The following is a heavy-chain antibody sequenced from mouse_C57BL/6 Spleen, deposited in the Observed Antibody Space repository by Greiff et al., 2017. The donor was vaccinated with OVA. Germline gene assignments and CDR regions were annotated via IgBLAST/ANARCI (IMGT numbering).Heavy chain of an antibody. D-gene: IGHD1-1*01. J-gene: IGHJ3*01. CDR1: GFNIKDYY. CDR3: TTHYYYGSSPGFAY. CDR2: IDPEDGDT. Sequence: EVQLQQSGAELVRPGASVKLSCTASGFNIKDYYMHWVKQRPEQGLEWIGRIDPEDGDTEYAPKFQGKATMTADTSSNTAYLQLSSLTSEDTAVYYCTTHYYYGSSPGFAYWGQGTLVTVSA. V-gene: IGHV14-1*01.